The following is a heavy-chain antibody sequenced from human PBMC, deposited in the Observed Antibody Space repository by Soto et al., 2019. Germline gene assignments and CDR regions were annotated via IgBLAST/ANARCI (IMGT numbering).Heavy chain of an antibody. CDR3: ARGGPSGYSSSWYQDLDY. CDR1: GFTFSSYD. D-gene: IGHD6-13*01. J-gene: IGHJ4*02. Sequence: GGSLRLSCAASGFTFSSYDMHWVRQATGKGLEWVSAIGTAGDTYYPGSVKGRFTISRENAKNSLYLQMNSLRAGDTAVYYCARGGPSGYSSSWYQDLDYWGQGTLVTVSS. V-gene: IGHV3-13*01. CDR2: IGTAGDT.